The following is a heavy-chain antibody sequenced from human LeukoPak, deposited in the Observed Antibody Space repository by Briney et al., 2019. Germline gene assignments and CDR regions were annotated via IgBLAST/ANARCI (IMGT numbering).Heavy chain of an antibody. CDR3: AKEMVSSGFDY. J-gene: IGHJ4*02. D-gene: IGHD3-22*01. CDR2: IYSGGST. V-gene: IGHV3-53*01. Sequence: GGSLRLSCAASGFTVSSNYMSWVRQAPGKGLEWVSVIYSGGSTYYADSVKGRFTISRDNSKNTLYLQMNSLRAEDTAVYYCAKEMVSSGFDYWGQGTLVTVSS. CDR1: GFTVSSNY.